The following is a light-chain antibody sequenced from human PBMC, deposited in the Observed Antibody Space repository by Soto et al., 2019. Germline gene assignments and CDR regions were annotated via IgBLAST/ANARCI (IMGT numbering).Light chain of an antibody. Sequence: EIVLTQSPGTLSLSPGERATLSCRASQSVSSSYLAWYQQKPGQAPRLLIYGASSRATGIPDRFSGSGSGTDFTLTISGLEPEDFAVYYCQQYGSSLLLTFGRGTKVDIK. J-gene: IGKJ3*01. CDR2: GAS. V-gene: IGKV3-20*01. CDR1: QSVSSSY. CDR3: QQYGSSLLLT.